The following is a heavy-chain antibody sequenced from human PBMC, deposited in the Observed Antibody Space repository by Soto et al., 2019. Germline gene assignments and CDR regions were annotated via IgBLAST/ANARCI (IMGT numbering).Heavy chain of an antibody. D-gene: IGHD2-2*01. Sequence: SETLSLTCAVSGGSISSSNWWSWVRQPPGKGLEWIGEIYHSGSTNYNPSLKSRFTISVHKSKNQFSLKQSSVTAADTAVYYCARGDQLRQGWFDPWGQGTLVTVSS. CDR2: IYHSGST. CDR3: ARGDQLRQGWFDP. V-gene: IGHV4-4*02. CDR1: GGSISSSNW. J-gene: IGHJ5*02.